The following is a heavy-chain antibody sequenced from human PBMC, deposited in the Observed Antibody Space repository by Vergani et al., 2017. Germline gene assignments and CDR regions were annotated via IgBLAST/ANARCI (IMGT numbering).Heavy chain of an antibody. CDR2: ISGSGGST. V-gene: IGHV3-23*01. D-gene: IGHD3-3*02. CDR3: AKEHCWSGYYTHLNAFDY. CDR1: GFTFSSYA. Sequence: EVQLLESGGGLVQPGGSLRLSCAASGFTFSSYAMSWVRQAPGKGLEWVSAISGSGGSTYYADSVKGRFTISRDNSKNTMYLQMNSLRGEDTAVYYCAKEHCWSGYYTHLNAFDYWGQGTLVTVSS. J-gene: IGHJ4*02.